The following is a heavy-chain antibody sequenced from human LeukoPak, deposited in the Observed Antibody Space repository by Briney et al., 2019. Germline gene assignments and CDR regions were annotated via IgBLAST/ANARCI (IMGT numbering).Heavy chain of an antibody. D-gene: IGHD3-16*02. J-gene: IGHJ4*02. CDR2: IYPGDSHT. V-gene: IGHV5-51*01. CDR1: GYRFNNYW. Sequence: KPGESLKISCKASGYRFNNYWIGWARQMPGKGLEWMGIIYPGDSHTTYSPSFEGQVTISGDKSISTAYLQWSSLKASDTAIYYCARHTSGELSTPFDYWGQGTLVTVSS. CDR3: ARHTSGELSTPFDY.